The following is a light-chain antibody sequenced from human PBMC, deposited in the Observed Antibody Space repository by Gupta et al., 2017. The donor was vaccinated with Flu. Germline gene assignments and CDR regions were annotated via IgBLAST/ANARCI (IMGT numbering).Light chain of an antibody. CDR2: EVN. Sequence: QSALTQPPSASGSPGQSVTISCTGTSSDVGGDNFVSCYQQHPGKAPTLLIYEVNKRTAGAPDRFSGSKAGNTASLTVSGREEEEEADYYCSSYAGSNNLVFGGGTKGTVL. CDR1: SSDVGGDNF. CDR3: SSYAGSNNLV. V-gene: IGLV2-8*01. J-gene: IGLJ2*01.